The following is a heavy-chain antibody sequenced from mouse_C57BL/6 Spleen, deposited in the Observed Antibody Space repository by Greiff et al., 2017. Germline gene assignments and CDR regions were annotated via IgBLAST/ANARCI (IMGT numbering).Heavy chain of an antibody. J-gene: IGHJ1*03. V-gene: IGHV1-64*01. Sequence: VKLQQPGAELVKPGASVKLSCKASGYTFTSYWMHWVKQRPGQGLEWIGMIHPNSGSTNYNEKFKSKATLTVDKSSSTAYMQLSSLTSEDSAVYYCAYYYGSSYWYFDVWGTGTTVTVSS. CDR3: AYYYGSSYWYFDV. D-gene: IGHD1-1*01. CDR1: GYTFTSYW. CDR2: IHPNSGST.